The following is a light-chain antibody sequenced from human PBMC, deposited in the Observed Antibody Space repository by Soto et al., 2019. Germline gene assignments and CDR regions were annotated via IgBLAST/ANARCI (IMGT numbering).Light chain of an antibody. CDR3: QQSATTPWT. CDR2: EAS. V-gene: IGKV1-39*01. CDR1: QSISSY. Sequence: DIQMTQSPSSLSASVGDRVTITCRASQSISSYLNWYQQKPGKAPKLLIYEASSLQSGVPSRFSGSGSGADFTLTVSSLQPDDFATYYCQQSATTPWTFGQGTRVEMK. J-gene: IGKJ1*01.